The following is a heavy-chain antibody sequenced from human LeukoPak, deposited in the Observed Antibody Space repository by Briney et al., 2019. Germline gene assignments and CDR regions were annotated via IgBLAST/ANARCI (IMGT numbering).Heavy chain of an antibody. J-gene: IGHJ4*02. D-gene: IGHD3-10*01. CDR1: GGSFSGYY. CDR2: INHSGST. V-gene: IGHV4-34*01. Sequence: PSETLSLTCAVYGGSFSGYYWSWIRQPPGKGLEWIGEINHSGSTNYNPSLKSRVTISVDTSKNQFSLKLSSVTAADTAVYYCARRRLYGSGSYDYWGQGTLVTVSS. CDR3: ARRRLYGSGSYDY.